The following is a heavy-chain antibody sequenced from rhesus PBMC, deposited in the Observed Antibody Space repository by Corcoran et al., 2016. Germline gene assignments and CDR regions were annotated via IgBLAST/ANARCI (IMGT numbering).Heavy chain of an antibody. D-gene: IGHD6-31*01. J-gene: IGHJ4*01. CDR1: AGSISSDY. CDR3: ARGIAAAAFGY. CDR2: IYGSSGSN. V-gene: IGHV4S7*01. Sequence: VQLQESGPGLVQPSETLSRTCAVSAGSISSDYWSWLRQPPGKGLEWLGYIYGSSGSNYYNPALKSRVTISTDTSKNHFSLKLSSVTAADTAVYYCARGIAAAAFGYWGQGVLVTVSS.